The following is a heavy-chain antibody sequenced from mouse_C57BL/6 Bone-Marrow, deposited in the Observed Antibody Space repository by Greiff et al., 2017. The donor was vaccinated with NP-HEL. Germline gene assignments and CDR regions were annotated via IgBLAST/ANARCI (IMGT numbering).Heavy chain of an antibody. D-gene: IGHD2-4*01. CDR2: IYPRSGNT. V-gene: IGHV1-81*01. J-gene: IGHJ3*01. CDR1: GYTFTSYG. CDR3: ARGIYYDYDAWFAY. Sequence: VMLVESGAELARPGASVKLSCKASGYTFTSYGISWVKQRTGQGLEWIGEIYPRSGNTYYNEKFKGKATLTADKSSSTAYMELRSLTSEDSAVYFCARGIYYDYDAWFAYWGQGTLVTVSA.